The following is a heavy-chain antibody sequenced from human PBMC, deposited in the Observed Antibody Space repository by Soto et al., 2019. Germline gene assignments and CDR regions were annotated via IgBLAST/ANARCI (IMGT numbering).Heavy chain of an antibody. J-gene: IGHJ6*02. Sequence: GGSLRLSCAASGFTFSSYAMHWVRQAPGKGLEWVAVISYDGSNKYYADSVKGRFTISRDNSKNTLYLQMNSLIAEDTAVYYCARETYYDFWSGPYYGMDVWGQGTTVTVSS. V-gene: IGHV3-30-3*01. CDR3: ARETYYDFWSGPYYGMDV. CDR2: ISYDGSNK. D-gene: IGHD3-3*01. CDR1: GFTFSSYA.